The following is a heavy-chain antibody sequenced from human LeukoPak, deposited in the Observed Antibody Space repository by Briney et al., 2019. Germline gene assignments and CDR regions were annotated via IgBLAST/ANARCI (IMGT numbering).Heavy chain of an antibody. J-gene: IGHJ3*02. CDR3: ARGLRFLEWLSGAFDI. CDR1: GGTFSSYA. Sequence: ASVKVSCKASGGTFSSYAISWVRQAPGQGLERMGGIIPIFGTANYAQKFQGRVTITTDESTSTAYMELSSLRSEDTAVYYCARGLRFLEWLSGAFDIWGQGTMVTVSS. V-gene: IGHV1-69*05. CDR2: IIPIFGTA. D-gene: IGHD3-3*01.